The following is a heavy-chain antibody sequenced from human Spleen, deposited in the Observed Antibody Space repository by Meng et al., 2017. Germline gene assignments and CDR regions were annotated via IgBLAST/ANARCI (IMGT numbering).Heavy chain of an antibody. CDR2: INHSGST. CDR1: GGSCSDYY. Sequence: QVPLQQLGAGPLKPAWTLSLACVVSGGSCSDYYWRWIRQLPGKGLEWIGEINHSGSTNYNPSLESRATISVDTSQNNLSLKLSSVTAADSAVYYCARGPTTMAQDFDYWGQGTLVTVSS. V-gene: IGHV4-34*01. CDR3: ARGPTTMAQDFDY. D-gene: IGHD4-11*01. J-gene: IGHJ4*02.